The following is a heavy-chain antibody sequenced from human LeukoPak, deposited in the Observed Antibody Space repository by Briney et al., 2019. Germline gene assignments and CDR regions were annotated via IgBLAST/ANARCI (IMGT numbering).Heavy chain of an antibody. V-gene: IGHV1-3*01. J-gene: IGHJ4*02. CDR3: AREGVYYNSGSFYFDY. CDR1: GYTFTTYP. Sequence: VSVKVSCKVSGYTFTTYPMHWLRQAPGQGLEWMGWINAGNGNTKYSQRFQDRVTITRDTSANIVYMELSSLRSEDTAVYYCAREGVYYNSGSFYFDYWGQGTLVTVSS. CDR2: INAGNGNT. D-gene: IGHD3-10*01.